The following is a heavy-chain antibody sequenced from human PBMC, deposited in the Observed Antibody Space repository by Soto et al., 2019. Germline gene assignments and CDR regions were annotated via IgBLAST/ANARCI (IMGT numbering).Heavy chain of an antibody. CDR2: ISYSGTT. J-gene: IGHJ4*02. CDR3: ARGATVTQNDY. CDR1: GVSVSSGSFY. D-gene: IGHD4-17*01. Sequence: QVQLQESGPGLVKPSETLSLTCTVSGVSVSSGSFYWAWIRQPPGKGLEWIGFISYSGTTNYNPVLKCRVTIPVGTSRSQIALRVSNLTAAITALYYCARGATVTQNDYWGQGPRVTVPS. V-gene: IGHV4-61*01.